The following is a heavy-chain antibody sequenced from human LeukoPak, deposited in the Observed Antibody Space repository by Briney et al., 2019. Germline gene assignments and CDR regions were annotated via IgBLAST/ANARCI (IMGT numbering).Heavy chain of an antibody. D-gene: IGHD2-21*01. CDR1: GFTFSSYR. CDR2: INTDASFV. CDR3: TMRGGYSSPFDY. V-gene: IGHV3-74*01. J-gene: IGHJ4*02. Sequence: GGSLRLSCAASGFTFSSYRMNWVRQAPGKGLVWISRINTDASFVTYADSVKGRFTISRDSAKNTLYLQMNSLRTEDTAVYFCTMRGGYSSPFDYWGQGALVTVSS.